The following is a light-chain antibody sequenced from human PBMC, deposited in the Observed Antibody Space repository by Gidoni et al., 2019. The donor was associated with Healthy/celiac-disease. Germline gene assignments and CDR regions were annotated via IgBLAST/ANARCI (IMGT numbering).Light chain of an antibody. J-gene: IGKJ1*01. CDR3: QHYGSSSET. V-gene: IGKV3-20*01. CDR2: GAS. Sequence: ELVLTQSPGTLSLSPGERATLSCRASQTVTNRHLAWYQQKPGQAPGLLIYGASTRATGIPDRFSGSGSGTDFALTISRLEPEDFAVYYCQHYGSSSETFXQXTKVEIK. CDR1: QTVTNRH.